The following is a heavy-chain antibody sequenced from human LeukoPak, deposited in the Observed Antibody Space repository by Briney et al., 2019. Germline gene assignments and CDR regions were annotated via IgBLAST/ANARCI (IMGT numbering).Heavy chain of an antibody. Sequence: ASVKVSCKASGYTFTSYDINWVRQATGQGLEWMGWMNPNSGNTGYAQKFQGRVTMTRNTSISTAYVELSSLRSEDTAVYYCARGKNPLLHYGMDVWGQGTTVTVSS. J-gene: IGHJ6*02. CDR2: MNPNSGNT. V-gene: IGHV1-8*01. D-gene: IGHD2-15*01. CDR1: GYTFTSYD. CDR3: ARGKNPLLHYGMDV.